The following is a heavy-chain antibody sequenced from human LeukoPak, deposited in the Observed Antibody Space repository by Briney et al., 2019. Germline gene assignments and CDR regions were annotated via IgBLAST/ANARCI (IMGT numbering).Heavy chain of an antibody. J-gene: IGHJ3*02. V-gene: IGHV1-18*01. CDR1: GYTFTSYG. Sequence: GASVKVSCKASGYTFTSYGISWVRQAPGQGLEWMGWISAYNGNTNYAQKLQGRVTMTTDTSTSTAYMELRSLRSDDTAVYYCARRYMVRGVILLMARQHAFDIWGQGTMVTVSS. D-gene: IGHD3-10*01. CDR2: ISAYNGNT. CDR3: ARRYMVRGVILLMARQHAFDI.